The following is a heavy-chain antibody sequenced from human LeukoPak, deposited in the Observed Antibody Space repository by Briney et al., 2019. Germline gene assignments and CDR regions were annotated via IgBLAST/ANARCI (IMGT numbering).Heavy chain of an antibody. CDR3: ARVVVVPAGLYYYYGMDV. V-gene: IGHV3-48*01. J-gene: IGHJ6*02. D-gene: IGHD2-2*01. CDR2: ISSSSSTI. CDR1: GFTFSSYS. Sequence: GGSLRLSCAASGFTFSSYSMNWVRQAPGKGLEWVSYISSSSSTIYHADSVKGRFTISRDNAKNSLYLQMNSLRAEDTAVYYCARVVVVPAGLYYYYGMDVWGQGTTVTVSS.